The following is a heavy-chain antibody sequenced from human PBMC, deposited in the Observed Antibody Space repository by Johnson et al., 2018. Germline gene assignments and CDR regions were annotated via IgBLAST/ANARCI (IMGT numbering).Heavy chain of an antibody. D-gene: IGHD2-21*02. V-gene: IGHV3-13*01. CDR2: IGTAGDT. CDR3: ARGDFVDAFDI. Sequence: VQLVESGGGVVQPGRSLRLSCAASGFTFSSYDMHWVRQATGKRLEWVSAIGTAGDTYYPGSVKGRFTIPRENAKNSLYLQMNSLWAGDTAVYYCARGDFVDAFDIWGQGTMVTVSS. CDR1: GFTFSSYD. J-gene: IGHJ3*02.